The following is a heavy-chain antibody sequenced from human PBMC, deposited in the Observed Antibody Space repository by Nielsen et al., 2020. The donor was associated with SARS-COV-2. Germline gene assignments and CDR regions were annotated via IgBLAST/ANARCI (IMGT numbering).Heavy chain of an antibody. CDR2: MYSDGST. D-gene: IGHD1-26*01. J-gene: IGHJ4*02. CDR3: AREGVGATRYFDY. V-gene: IGHV3-53*01. CDR1: GFIVSSNY. Sequence: GGSLRLSCAASGFIVSSNYMSWVRQAPGKGLEWVAVMYSDGSTNYAESAKGRITIYRDNSKNSMYLQMNSLRAEDTAVYYCAREGVGATRYFDYWGQGTLVTVSS.